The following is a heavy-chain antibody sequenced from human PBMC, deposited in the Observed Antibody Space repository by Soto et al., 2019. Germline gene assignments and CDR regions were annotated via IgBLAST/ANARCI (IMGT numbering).Heavy chain of an antibody. CDR1: GFSLSATGMG. V-gene: IGHV2-5*02. D-gene: IGHD3-10*01. CDR3: AHRRGKGDVAY. J-gene: IGHJ4*02. Sequence: QITLKESGPTLVKPTQTLTLTCTFSGFSLSATGMGVAWIRQPPGKALEWLALLYWDDDKTYSPPLRSRLTITKDTSKKQVVLTMTNMDPVDTATYYCAHRRGKGDVAYWGQGTLVTVSS. CDR2: LYWDDDK.